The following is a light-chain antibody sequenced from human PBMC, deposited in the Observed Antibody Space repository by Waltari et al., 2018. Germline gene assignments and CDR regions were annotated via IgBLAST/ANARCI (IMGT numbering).Light chain of an antibody. CDR2: SNN. Sequence: QSVLTQPPSASGTPGQRVTISCSGSSSNIGSNPVTWYQQLPGAAPKLLGYSNNQRPSGVPDRCSGSKSGTSASLAISGLQSEDEADYYCAAWDDSLNGVVFGGGTKLTVL. V-gene: IGLV1-44*01. CDR3: AAWDDSLNGVV. CDR1: SSNIGSNP. J-gene: IGLJ2*01.